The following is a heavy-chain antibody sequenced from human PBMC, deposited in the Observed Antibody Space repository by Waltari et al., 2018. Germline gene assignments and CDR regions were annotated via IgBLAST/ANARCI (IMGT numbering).Heavy chain of an antibody. J-gene: IGHJ4*02. D-gene: IGHD3-10*01. V-gene: IGHV1-69-2*01. CDR3: APLPGGSGQTFDY. CDR2: IDPEDGET. Sequence: VQSGAEVKKPGAPVKISCKASGYPFMAYFMHWGQQAPGKGLEWMGRIDPEDGETVYSEKFQGRVTITADTSTDTAYMELSSLTSGDTAVYYCAPLPGGSGQTFDYWGQGTLVTVSS. CDR1: GYPFMAYF.